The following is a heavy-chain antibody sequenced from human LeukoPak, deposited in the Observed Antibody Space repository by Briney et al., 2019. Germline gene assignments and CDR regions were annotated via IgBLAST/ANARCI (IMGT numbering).Heavy chain of an antibody. J-gene: IGHJ5*02. CDR2: ISGSGGSR. D-gene: IGHD2-2*01. CDR1: GFTFSSYA. V-gene: IGHV3-23*01. Sequence: GGSLRLSCAASGFTFSSYAMQWVRQAPGKGLEWVSGISGSGGSRYYADSVKGRFTISRDNSKDTLYLQMNSLRAEDTAVYYCAKDRDIVVVNGWFDPWGQGTLVTVSS. CDR3: AKDRDIVVVNGWFDP.